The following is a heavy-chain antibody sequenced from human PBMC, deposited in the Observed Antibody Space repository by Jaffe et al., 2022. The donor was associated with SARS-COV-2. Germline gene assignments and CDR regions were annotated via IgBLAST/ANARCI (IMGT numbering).Heavy chain of an antibody. CDR3: AKDRRDYGDPRGGYFDL. V-gene: IGHV3-23*01. J-gene: IGHJ2*01. Sequence: EVQLLESGGGLVQPGGSLRLSCAASGFTFSSYAMSWVRQAPGKGLEWVSAISGSGGSTYYADSVKGRFTISRDNSKNTLYLQMNSLRAEDTAVYYCAKDRRDYGDPRGGYFDLWGRGTLVTVSS. CDR1: GFTFSSYA. CDR2: ISGSGGST. D-gene: IGHD4-17*01.